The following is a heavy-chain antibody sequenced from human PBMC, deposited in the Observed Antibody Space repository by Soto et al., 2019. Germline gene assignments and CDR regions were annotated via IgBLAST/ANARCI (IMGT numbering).Heavy chain of an antibody. V-gene: IGHV4-4*02. CDR2: IYHSGST. J-gene: IGHJ5*02. Sequence: SETLSLTCAVSGGSISSSNWWSWVRQPPGKGLEWIGEIYHSGSTNYNPSLKSRVTISVDKSKNQFSLKLSSVTAADTAVYYCARDGSVGATGWFDPWGQGTLVTVSS. D-gene: IGHD1-26*01. CDR3: ARDGSVGATGWFDP. CDR1: GGSISSSNW.